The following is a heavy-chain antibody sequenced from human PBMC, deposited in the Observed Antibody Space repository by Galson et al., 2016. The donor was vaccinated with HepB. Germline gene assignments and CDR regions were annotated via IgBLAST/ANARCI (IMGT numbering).Heavy chain of an antibody. D-gene: IGHD1-26*01. CDR1: GYTFSDYF. CDR2: INPTSGGT. CDR3: AKGSLLGSDAFDI. J-gene: IGHJ3*02. Sequence: SVKVSCKASGYTFSDYFLHWVRQAPGQGLEWMGWINPTSGGTDLPQKFQGRVTMTRDTSISTAYMELSRLTFDDTAVYYCAKGSLLGSDAFDIWGQGTMVTVSS. V-gene: IGHV1-2*02.